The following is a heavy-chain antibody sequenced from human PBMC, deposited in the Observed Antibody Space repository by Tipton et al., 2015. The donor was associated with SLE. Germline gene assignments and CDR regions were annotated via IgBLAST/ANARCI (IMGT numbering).Heavy chain of an antibody. V-gene: IGHV3-21*04. Sequence: SLRLSCAASGFTFSSYAMNWVRQAPGKGLEWVSSISSSSSYIYYADSVKGRFTISRDNSKNTLYLQMNSLRAEDTAVYYCAKFVTLRDYWGQGTLVTVSS. J-gene: IGHJ4*02. CDR2: ISSSSSYI. CDR1: GFTFSSYA. CDR3: AKFVTLRDY. D-gene: IGHD2-15*01.